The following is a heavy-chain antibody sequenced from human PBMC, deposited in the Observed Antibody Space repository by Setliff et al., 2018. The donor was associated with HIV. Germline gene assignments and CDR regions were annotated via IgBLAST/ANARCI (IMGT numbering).Heavy chain of an antibody. CDR2: FDPEDGET. D-gene: IGHD3-22*01. J-gene: IGHJ4*02. Sequence: ASVKVSCKVSGYTLSELSMHWVRQAPGEGLEWMGGFDPEDGETIYAEKFQGRVTMTEDTAIETAYMELSSLRSEDTAVYYCAVDLGDYYYDTTDYYYGGGLGYWGQGTLVTVSS. V-gene: IGHV1-24*01. CDR1: GYTLSELS. CDR3: AVDLGDYYYDTTDYYYGGGLGY.